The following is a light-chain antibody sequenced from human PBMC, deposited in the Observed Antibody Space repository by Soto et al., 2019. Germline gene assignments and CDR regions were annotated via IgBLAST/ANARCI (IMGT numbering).Light chain of an antibody. V-gene: IGKV3-15*01. CDR3: QQYHYWPIT. Sequence: ERVMTQSPATLSASPGERVTLSCRASQSVASSVAWYQQKPGQAPRLILYGASTRATGFPARFSGSGSGTEFTLTISSLQYEDFEVYLCQQYHYWPITFGQGTKVDIK. CDR1: QSVASS. CDR2: GAS. J-gene: IGKJ1*01.